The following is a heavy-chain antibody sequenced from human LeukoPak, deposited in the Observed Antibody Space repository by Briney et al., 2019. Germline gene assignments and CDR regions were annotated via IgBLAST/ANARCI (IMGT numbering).Heavy chain of an antibody. J-gene: IGHJ5*01. V-gene: IGHV1-18*01. D-gene: IGHD3-22*01. Sequence: ASVKVSCKATSRISWVRQAPGQGLEWMGWIGTYGGDTYYAQKFQGRITVTTDTSTSTVYMELRNLRSDDTAVCYCARDLWNFYEDSGYNRDFDSWGQGTLVTVSS. CDR2: IGTYGGDT. CDR1: TSR. CDR3: ARDLWNFYEDSGYNRDFDS.